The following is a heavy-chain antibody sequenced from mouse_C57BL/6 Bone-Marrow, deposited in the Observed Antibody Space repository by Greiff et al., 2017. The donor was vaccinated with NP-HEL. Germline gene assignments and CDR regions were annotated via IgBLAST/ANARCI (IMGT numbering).Heavy chain of an antibody. CDR3: ARKGWLLPYFDY. CDR1: GYTFTSYW. CDR2: IHPNSGST. J-gene: IGHJ2*01. V-gene: IGHV1-64*01. D-gene: IGHD2-3*01. Sequence: VQLQQPGAELVKPGASVKLSCKASGYTFTSYWMHWVKQRPGQGLEWIGMIHPNSGSTNYNEKFKSKATLTVDKSSSTAYMQLSSLTSEDSAVYYCARKGWLLPYFDYWGQGTTLTVSS.